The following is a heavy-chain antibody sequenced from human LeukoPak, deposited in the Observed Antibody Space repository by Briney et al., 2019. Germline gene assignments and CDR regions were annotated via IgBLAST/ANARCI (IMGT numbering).Heavy chain of an antibody. CDR2: ITSSGVTT. V-gene: IGHV3-23*01. D-gene: IGHD4-23*01. CDR3: AKDKLTLDAFDI. CDR1: GFTFSTYV. J-gene: IGHJ3*02. Sequence: PGGSLRLSCAASGFTFSTYVMSWVRQAPGKGLEWVSAITSSGVTTYYADSVKGRFSISRDNSKNTLYLQVNSLRAEGTAVYYCAKDKLTLDAFDIWGQGTMVTVSS.